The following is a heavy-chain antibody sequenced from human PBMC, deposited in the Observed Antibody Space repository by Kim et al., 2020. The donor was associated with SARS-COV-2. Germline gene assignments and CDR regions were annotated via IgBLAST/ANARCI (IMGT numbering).Heavy chain of an antibody. CDR1: GGTFSSYA. Sequence: SVKVSCKASGGTFSSYAISWVRQAPGQGLEWMGGIIPIFGTANYAQKFQGRVTITADESTSTAYMELSSLRSEDTAVYYCARVILGYCSGGSCSDAFDIWGQGTMVTVSS. V-gene: IGHV1-69*13. CDR2: IIPIFGTA. J-gene: IGHJ3*02. CDR3: ARVILGYCSGGSCSDAFDI. D-gene: IGHD2-15*01.